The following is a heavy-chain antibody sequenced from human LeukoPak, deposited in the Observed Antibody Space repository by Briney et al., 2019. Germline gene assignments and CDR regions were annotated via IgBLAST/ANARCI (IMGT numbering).Heavy chain of an antibody. CDR2: IKNDGTEK. V-gene: IGHV3-7*01. Sequence: PGGSLRLSCAASGFNFDDSWMTWFRQPPGKGLEWVANIKNDGTEKYYADFVKGRFTISRDNVESLLFLQMDSLRADDTTVYYCVRISTAVAGADYWGQGTLLTVSS. CDR1: GFNFDDSW. D-gene: IGHD6-19*01. CDR3: VRISTAVAGADY. J-gene: IGHJ4*02.